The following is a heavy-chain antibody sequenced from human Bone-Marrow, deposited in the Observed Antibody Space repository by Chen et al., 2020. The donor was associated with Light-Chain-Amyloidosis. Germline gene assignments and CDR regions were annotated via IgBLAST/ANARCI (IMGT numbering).Heavy chain of an antibody. Sequence: EVQLEQSGPEVKKPGESLKISCKGSGYTFPNYWIGWVRQMPGKGQEGMGVIYPYDSDYRYSPSFDDQVTISADKSITTTYLQWSSLQASDTAMYHCVIRRHGYNFDYLGQGTLVTVS. J-gene: IGHJ4*01. CDR1: GYTFPNYW. V-gene: IGHV5-51*01. CDR2: IYPYDSDY. D-gene: IGHD5-12*01. CDR3: VIRRHGYNFDY.